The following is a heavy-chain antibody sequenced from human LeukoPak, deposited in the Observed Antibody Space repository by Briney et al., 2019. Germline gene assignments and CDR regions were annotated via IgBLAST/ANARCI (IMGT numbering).Heavy chain of an antibody. V-gene: IGHV1-8*02. CDR2: MNPNSGNT. Sequence: GASVKVSCKASGGTFSSYAINWVRQATGQGLEWMGWMNPNSGNTGYAQKFQGRVTMTRNTSISTAYMELSSLRSEDTAVYYCARGFRCSGGSCYYFDYWGQGTLVTVSS. D-gene: IGHD2-15*01. CDR1: GGTFSSYA. J-gene: IGHJ4*02. CDR3: ARGFRCSGGSCYYFDY.